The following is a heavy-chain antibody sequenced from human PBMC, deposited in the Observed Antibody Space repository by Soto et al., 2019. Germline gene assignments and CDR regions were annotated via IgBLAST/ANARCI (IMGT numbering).Heavy chain of an antibody. V-gene: IGHV1-2*02. J-gene: IGHJ6*02. Sequence: VASVKVSCKASGYTFTGYYMHWVRQAPGQGLEWMGWINPNSGGTNYAQKFQGRVTMTRDTSISTAYMELSRLRSDDTAVYYCARDRIITIFGVVQAPYYAMDVWGQGTTVTVSS. D-gene: IGHD3-3*01. CDR2: INPNSGGT. CDR3: ARDRIITIFGVVQAPYYAMDV. CDR1: GYTFTGYY.